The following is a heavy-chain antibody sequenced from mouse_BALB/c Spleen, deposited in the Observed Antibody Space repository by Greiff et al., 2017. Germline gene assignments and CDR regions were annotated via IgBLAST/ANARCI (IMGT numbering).Heavy chain of an antibody. J-gene: IGHJ4*01. CDR2: ISYSGST. CDR1: GYSITSDYA. CDR3: ARRSTMITGAMDY. Sequence: EVQGVESGPGLVKPSQSLSLTCTVTGYSITSDYAWNWIRQFPGNKLEWMGYISYSGSTSYNPSLKSRISITRDTSKNQFFLQLNSVTTEDTATYDCARRSTMITGAMDYWGQGTSVTVSS. V-gene: IGHV3-2*02. D-gene: IGHD2-4*01.